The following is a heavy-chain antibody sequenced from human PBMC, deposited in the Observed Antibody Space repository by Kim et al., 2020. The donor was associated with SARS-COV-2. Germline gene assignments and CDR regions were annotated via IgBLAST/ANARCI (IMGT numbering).Heavy chain of an antibody. V-gene: IGHV3-15*01. J-gene: IGHJ4*02. CDR3: TTLEDCRSTSCWQPPYFDY. D-gene: IGHD2-2*01. Sequence: RFTRSRDDSKNTLYLQMNSLKTEDTAVYYCTTLEDCRSTSCWQPPYFDYWGQGTLVTVSS.